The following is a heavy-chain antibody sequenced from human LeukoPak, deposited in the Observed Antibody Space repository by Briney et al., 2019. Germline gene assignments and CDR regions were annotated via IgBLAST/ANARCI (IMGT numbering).Heavy chain of an antibody. CDR1: GGSISSRNYY. Sequence: SETLSLTCTVSGGSISSRNYYWGWIRQPPGKGLEWVGSIYYSGSTYYNPSLKSRVTISVDTSKNQFSLKLSSVTAADPAVFYCARHNTLSVSGGPDYWGQGALVTVSS. V-gene: IGHV4-39*01. CDR2: IYYSGST. J-gene: IGHJ4*02. CDR3: ARHNTLSVSGGPDY. D-gene: IGHD6-19*01.